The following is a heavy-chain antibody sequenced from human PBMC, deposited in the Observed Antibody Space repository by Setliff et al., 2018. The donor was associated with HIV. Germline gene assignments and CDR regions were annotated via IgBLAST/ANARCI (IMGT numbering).Heavy chain of an antibody. Sequence: ASVKVSCKVSGYTLTELSRHWVRQAPGKGLEWMGGFDPEDGNTIYAQRFQGRVTMTADTSTDTAYMELSSLRSEDTAVYYCATDSHTNVAAHDAFDIWGQGTMVTVSS. CDR2: FDPEDGNT. CDR3: ATDSHTNVAAHDAFDI. D-gene: IGHD6-19*01. V-gene: IGHV1-24*01. CDR1: GYTLTELS. J-gene: IGHJ3*02.